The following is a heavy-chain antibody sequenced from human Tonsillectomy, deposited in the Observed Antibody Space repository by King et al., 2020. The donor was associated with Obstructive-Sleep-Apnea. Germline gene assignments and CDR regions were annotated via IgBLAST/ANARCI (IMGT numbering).Heavy chain of an antibody. CDR1: GFTFSSYA. D-gene: IGHD6-13*01. CDR3: AKERQQLLDY. CDR2: IRSSGGST. V-gene: IGHV3-23*04. Sequence: VQLVESGGTLVQPGGSLRLSCAASGFTFSSYAMSWVRQAPGKGLEWVSGIRSSGGSTYYADSVKGRFTISRDNSKNTLYLQLNSLRAEDTAVYYCAKERQQLLDYWGQGTLVTVSS. J-gene: IGHJ4*02.